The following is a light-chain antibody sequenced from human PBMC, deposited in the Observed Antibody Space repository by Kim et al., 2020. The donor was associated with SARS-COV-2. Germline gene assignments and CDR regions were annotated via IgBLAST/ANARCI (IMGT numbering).Light chain of an antibody. Sequence: DIQMTQSPSSLSASVGDRVTIACRASQSISNYLNWYQQKPGKAPKLLIYAASSLQSGVPSRFSGSGSGTDFTLTISSLQPEDFATYYCQQTDTSPPTFGGGTKVDIK. CDR3: QQTDTSPPT. V-gene: IGKV1-39*01. CDR1: QSISNY. J-gene: IGKJ4*01. CDR2: AAS.